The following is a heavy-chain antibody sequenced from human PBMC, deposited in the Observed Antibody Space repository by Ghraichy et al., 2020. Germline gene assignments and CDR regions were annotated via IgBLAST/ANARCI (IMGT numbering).Heavy chain of an antibody. J-gene: IGHJ6*02. V-gene: IGHV1-46*01. Sequence: ASVKVSCKASGYTFTSYYMHWVRQAPGQGLEWMGIINPSGGSTSYAQKFQGRVTMTRDTSTSTVYMELSSLRSEDTAVYYCARDRASAPGRHQLPGMDVWGQGTTVTVSS. CDR3: ARDRASAPGRHQLPGMDV. D-gene: IGHD2-2*01. CDR2: INPSGGST. CDR1: GYTFTSYY.